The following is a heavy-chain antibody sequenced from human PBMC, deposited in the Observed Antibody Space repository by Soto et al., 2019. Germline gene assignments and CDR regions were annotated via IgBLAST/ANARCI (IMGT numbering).Heavy chain of an antibody. CDR2: IYTSGGT. CDR1: GGSIGSYY. J-gene: IGHJ6*02. D-gene: IGHD2-2*01. CDR3: AREDCSTTSCLYGVVV. V-gene: IGHV4-4*07. Sequence: SETLSLTCTVSGGSIGSYYWNWIRQPAGKGLEWIGRIYTSGGTNYNPSLKSRVTMSVDTSKNQLSLKLSTVTAADTAAYYCAREDCSTTSCLYGVVVWGQGTTVTVSS.